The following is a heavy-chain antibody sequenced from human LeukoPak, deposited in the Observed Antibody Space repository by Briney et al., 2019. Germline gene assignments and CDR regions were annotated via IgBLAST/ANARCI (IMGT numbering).Heavy chain of an antibody. J-gene: IGHJ4*02. V-gene: IGHV3-23*01. CDR2: ISGSGGST. CDR1: EFSVGSNY. CDR3: AKDLTAVADR. Sequence: GGSLRLSCAASEFSVGSNYMSWVRQAPGKGLEWVSAISGSGGSTYYADSVKGRFTISRDNSKNTLYLQMNSLRAEDTAVYYCAKDLTAVADRWGQGTLVTVSS. D-gene: IGHD6-19*01.